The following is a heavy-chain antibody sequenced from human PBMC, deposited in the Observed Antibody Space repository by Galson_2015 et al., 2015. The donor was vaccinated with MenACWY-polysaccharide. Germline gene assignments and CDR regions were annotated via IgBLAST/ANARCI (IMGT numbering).Heavy chain of an antibody. CDR1: GFTFSTYT. Sequence: SLRLSCAASGFTFSTYTMTWVRQAPGKGLEWVSSVSSGSGTIYYAESVKGRFTTSRDNAQSSLYLQLNSLRDEDTAVYYCARVAYSSRTFDSWGQGTLVTVSS. CDR3: ARVAYSSRTFDS. V-gene: IGHV3-48*02. J-gene: IGHJ4*02. CDR2: VSSGSGTI. D-gene: IGHD4-11*01.